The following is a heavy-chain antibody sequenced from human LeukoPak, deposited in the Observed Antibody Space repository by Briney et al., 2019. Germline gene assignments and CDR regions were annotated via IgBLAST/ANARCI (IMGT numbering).Heavy chain of an antibody. Sequence: SETLSLTCAVSGGSISSGGYSWSWIRQPPGKGLEWIGYIYHSGSTYYNPSLKSRVTISVDRSKNQFSLKLSSGTAADTAVYYCATYYYGSGSSEFNDYWGQGTLVTVSS. CDR2: IYHSGST. D-gene: IGHD3-10*01. J-gene: IGHJ4*02. CDR3: ATYYYGSGSSEFNDY. V-gene: IGHV4-30-2*01. CDR1: GGSISSGGYS.